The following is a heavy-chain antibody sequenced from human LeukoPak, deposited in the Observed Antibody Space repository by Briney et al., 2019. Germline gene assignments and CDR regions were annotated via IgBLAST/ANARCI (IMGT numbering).Heavy chain of an antibody. Sequence: ASVKVSCKASGYTFTSYGISWVRQAPGQGLEWMGWISAYNGNTNYAQKFQGRVTMTEDTSTDTAYMELSSLRSEDTAVYYCATDYGSRSPRIATVVTTLGYWGQGTLVTVSS. J-gene: IGHJ4*02. CDR1: GYTFTSYG. CDR3: ATDYGSRSPRIATVVTTLGY. CDR2: ISAYNGNT. D-gene: IGHD4-23*01. V-gene: IGHV1-18*01.